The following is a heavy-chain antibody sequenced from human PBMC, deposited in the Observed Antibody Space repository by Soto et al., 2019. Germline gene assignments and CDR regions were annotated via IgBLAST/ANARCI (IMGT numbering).Heavy chain of an antibody. CDR2: TYYRSKWYS. Sequence: PSPTLSLTCAISGDIVSGTSAAWSWIRQSPSRGLEWLGRTYYRSKWYSDYAVSVKSRITINPDTSKNQFSLQLTSVTPEDTAVYYCARGSYYSGWVWGQGTLVTVSS. J-gene: IGHJ4*02. V-gene: IGHV6-1*01. CDR3: ARGSYYSGWV. CDR1: GDIVSGTSAA. D-gene: IGHD6-19*01.